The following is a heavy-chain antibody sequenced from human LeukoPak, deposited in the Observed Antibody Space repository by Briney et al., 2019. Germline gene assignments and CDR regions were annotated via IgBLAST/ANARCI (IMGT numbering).Heavy chain of an antibody. Sequence: SETLSLTCTVSGGSISSYYWSWIRQPPGKGLEWIGYISYSGSTNYNPSLKSRVTISVDTSKNQFSLKLSSVTAADTAVYYCAREMVVVTAKNYYYYYGMDVWGQATTATVSS. J-gene: IGHJ6*02. V-gene: IGHV4-59*01. CDR3: AREMVVVTAKNYYYYYGMDV. CDR2: ISYSGST. CDR1: GGSISSYY. D-gene: IGHD2-21*02.